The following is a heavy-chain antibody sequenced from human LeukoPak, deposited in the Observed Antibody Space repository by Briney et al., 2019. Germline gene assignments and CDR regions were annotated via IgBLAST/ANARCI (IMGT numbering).Heavy chain of an antibody. V-gene: IGHV4-59*13. J-gene: IGHJ3*02. CDR2: IYSSGRT. Sequence: PSETLSLTCTVSGGSISSYYGSWTRQPPGKGLEWIGHIYSSGRTTDNPSLKSRVTISVDTSKNQFSLRISSVTAADTAVYYCARFSKYDGGGSYLDIWGQGTMVTVSS. CDR3: ARFSKYDGGGSYLDI. CDR1: GGSISSYY. D-gene: IGHD3-22*01.